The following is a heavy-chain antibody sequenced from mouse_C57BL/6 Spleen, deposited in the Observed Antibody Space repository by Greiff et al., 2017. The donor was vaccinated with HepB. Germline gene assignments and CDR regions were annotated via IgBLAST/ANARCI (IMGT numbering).Heavy chain of an antibody. V-gene: IGHV1-81*01. Sequence: VQLQQSGAELARPGASVKLSCKASGYTFTSYAISWVKQRTGQGLEWIGEIYPRSGNTYYNEKFKGKATLTADKSSSTAYMELRSLTSEDSAVYFCARLPPNYYDSSFDYWGQGTTLTVSS. CDR3: ARLPPNYYDSSFDY. D-gene: IGHD1-1*01. J-gene: IGHJ2*01. CDR1: GYTFTSYA. CDR2: IYPRSGNT.